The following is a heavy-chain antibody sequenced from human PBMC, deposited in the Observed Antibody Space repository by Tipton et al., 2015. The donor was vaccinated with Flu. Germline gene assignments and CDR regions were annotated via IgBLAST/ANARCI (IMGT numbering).Heavy chain of an antibody. CDR3: ARGDYGSVDP. V-gene: IGHV3-49*03. CDR2: IRSQTYGATT. J-gene: IGHJ5*02. Sequence: SLRLSCRASGFTSIDYPMSWFRQAPGKGLEWVAFIRSQTYGATTEYAASVKGRFSISRDDSKRTVYPQMNSLKTEDTGIYYCARGDYGSVDPWGQGTLVTVSS. D-gene: IGHD4/OR15-4a*01. CDR1: GFTSIDYP.